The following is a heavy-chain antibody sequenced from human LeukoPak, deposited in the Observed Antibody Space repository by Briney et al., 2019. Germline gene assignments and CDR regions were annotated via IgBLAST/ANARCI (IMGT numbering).Heavy chain of an antibody. CDR3: ARRSLRGAFDV. Sequence: MTGGSLRLSCATSGFTFNIYHMSWVQQAPGTGLEWLSSISTSSSYIYYADSVRGRFTISRDNAKSSLFLQMDSLTAEDTAIYYCARRSLRGAFDVWGQGTLVTVSS. CDR2: ISTSSSYI. CDR1: GFTFNIYH. J-gene: IGHJ3*01. V-gene: IGHV3-21*04.